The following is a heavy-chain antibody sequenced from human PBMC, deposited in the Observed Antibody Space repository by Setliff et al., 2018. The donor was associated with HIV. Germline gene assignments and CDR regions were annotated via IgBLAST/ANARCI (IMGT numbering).Heavy chain of an antibody. CDR3: ARGTLYYDYVWGTPFPFDY. CDR1: GDFFSTDYY. Sequence: SETLSLTCTVSGDFFSTDYYWGWIRQSPGKGLEWIGSIYYSGSTNYNPSLKSRVTISVVTSKNQFSLKLRSVTAADTAVYYCARGTLYYDYVWGTPFPFDYWGQGTLVTVSS. CDR2: IYYSGST. V-gene: IGHV4-38-2*02. J-gene: IGHJ4*02. D-gene: IGHD3-16*01.